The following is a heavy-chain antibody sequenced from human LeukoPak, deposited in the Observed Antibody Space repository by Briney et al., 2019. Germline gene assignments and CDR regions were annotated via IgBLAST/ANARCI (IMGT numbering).Heavy chain of an antibody. V-gene: IGHV3-9*01. CDR2: INWNGGGR. J-gene: IGHJ6*02. D-gene: IGHD1-26*01. CDR1: GFTFKDYG. CDR3: AKHMRATNTYSFFGLDV. Sequence: GGSLRLSCAASGFTFKDYGMQWVRHPRGKGVEWVSSINWNGGGRDYADSVKGRFTISRDNAKNSLYLQLSSLRPEDTALYYCAKHMRATNTYSFFGLDVWGQGTTVTVSS.